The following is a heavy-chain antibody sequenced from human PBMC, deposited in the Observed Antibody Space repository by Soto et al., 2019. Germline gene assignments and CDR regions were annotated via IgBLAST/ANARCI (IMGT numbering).Heavy chain of an antibody. D-gene: IGHD3-10*01. Sequence: QVQLQESGPGLVKPSQTLSLTCTVSGGSISSGGYYWSWIRQHPGKGLEWIGYIYYSGSTYYNPSLEGRVTISVDTSKNQCSLKLTSVAAADTAVYYCARDYYGSGIGGHWFDPWGQGTLVTVSS. CDR2: IYYSGST. V-gene: IGHV4-31*03. J-gene: IGHJ5*02. CDR1: GGSISSGGYY. CDR3: ARDYYGSGIGGHWFDP.